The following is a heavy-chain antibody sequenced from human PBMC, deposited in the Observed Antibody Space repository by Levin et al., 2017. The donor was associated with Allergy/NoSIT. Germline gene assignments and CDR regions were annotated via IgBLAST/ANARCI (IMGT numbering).Heavy chain of an antibody. Sequence: PSETLSLTCAVSGGSISSGGYSWSWIRQPPGKGLEWIGYIYHSGSTYYNPSLKSRVTISVDRSKNQFSLKLSSVTAADTAVYYCARVSKVTTEGEYYFDYWGQGTLVTVSS. D-gene: IGHD4-17*01. CDR2: IYHSGST. J-gene: IGHJ4*02. CDR1: GGSISSGGYS. CDR3: ARVSKVTTEGEYYFDY. V-gene: IGHV4-30-2*01.